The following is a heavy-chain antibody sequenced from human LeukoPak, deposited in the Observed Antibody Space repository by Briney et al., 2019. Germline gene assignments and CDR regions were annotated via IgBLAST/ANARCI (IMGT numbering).Heavy chain of an antibody. CDR1: GGSISSGGYY. J-gene: IGHJ4*02. Sequence: SQTLSLTCTVSGGSISSGGYYWTWIRQPPGKGQEWIGYIYHSGSTYYKASLKRRVTISVDRSKNQFSLKLTSVTAADTAVYYCARDLGVGATPSGYFDYWGQGTLVTVSS. D-gene: IGHD1-26*01. CDR2: IYHSGST. CDR3: ARDLGVGATPSGYFDY. V-gene: IGHV4-30-2*01.